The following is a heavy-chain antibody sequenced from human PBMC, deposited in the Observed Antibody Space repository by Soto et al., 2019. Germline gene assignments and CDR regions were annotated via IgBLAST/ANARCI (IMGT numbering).Heavy chain of an antibody. CDR3: PREAGYTYGYVLDD. CDR1: GGTFGNHA. D-gene: IGHD5-18*01. J-gene: IGHJ4*02. V-gene: IGHV1-69*01. CDR2: IIPVLGVG. Sequence: QVQLVQSGAEVKKPGSSVRVSCKASGGTFGNHAISWVRQAPGQGLEWLGGIIPVLGVGDNAQNFQGRVTITAAATTSTAYLELSSQRTEDTAFYYCPREAGYTYGYVLDDWGQGTLVTVSS.